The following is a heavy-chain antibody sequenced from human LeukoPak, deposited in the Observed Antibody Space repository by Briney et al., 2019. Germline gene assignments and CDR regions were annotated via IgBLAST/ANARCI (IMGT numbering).Heavy chain of an antibody. CDR1: GFTFSSYN. Sequence: GGSLRLSCAASGFTFSSYNMNWVRQAPGKGLEWVSAITSSSNYIYYADSVKGRFTISRDNAKNSLYLQMNSLRAEDTTVYYCARDCWDYGSGSYCGIDYWGQGTLVTVSS. V-gene: IGHV3-21*03. D-gene: IGHD3-10*01. CDR2: ITSSSNYI. J-gene: IGHJ4*02. CDR3: ARDCWDYGSGSYCGIDY.